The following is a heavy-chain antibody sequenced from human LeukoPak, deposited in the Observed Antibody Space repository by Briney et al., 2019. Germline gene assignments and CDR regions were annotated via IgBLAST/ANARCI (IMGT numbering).Heavy chain of an antibody. Sequence: PGRSLRLSCAASGFTFTSYGMHWVRQAPGKGLEWVAVISYDGSNKYYADSVKGRFTISRDNSKNTLYLQMNSLRIEDTAVFYCANGRGVTVSAPSTEFDYWGQGTLVTVSS. J-gene: IGHJ4*02. CDR3: ANGRGVTVSAPSTEFDY. CDR2: ISYDGSNK. D-gene: IGHD4-11*01. V-gene: IGHV3-30*18. CDR1: GFTFTSYG.